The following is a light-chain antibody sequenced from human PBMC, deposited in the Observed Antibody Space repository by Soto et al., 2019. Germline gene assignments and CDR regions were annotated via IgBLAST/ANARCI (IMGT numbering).Light chain of an antibody. CDR2: EVN. V-gene: IGLV2-14*01. Sequence: QSVLTQPASVSGSPGQSITISCTGTSSDVGGYNYVSWYQQYPGKAPKLMVYEVNNRPTGVSNRFSGSKSGNTASLTISGLQAEDEADYYCCSYTSSSINWVFGGATKLTVL. CDR1: SSDVGGYNY. CDR3: CSYTSSSINWV. J-gene: IGLJ3*02.